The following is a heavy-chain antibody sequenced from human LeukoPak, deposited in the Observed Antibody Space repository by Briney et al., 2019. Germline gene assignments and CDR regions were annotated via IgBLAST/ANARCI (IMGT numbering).Heavy chain of an antibody. V-gene: IGHV4-39*07. CDR1: GGPISSSSYY. CDR3: ARVSPDSSGYYIDY. Sequence: SETLSLTCTVSGGPISSSSYYWGWIRQPPGKGLEWIGEINHSGSTNYNPSLKSRVTISVDTSKNQFSLKLSSVTAADTAVYYCARVSPDSSGYYIDYWGQGTLVTVSS. CDR2: INHSGST. J-gene: IGHJ4*02. D-gene: IGHD3-22*01.